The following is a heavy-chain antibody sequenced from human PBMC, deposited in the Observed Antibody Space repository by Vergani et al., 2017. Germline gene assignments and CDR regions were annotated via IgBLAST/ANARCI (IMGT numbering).Heavy chain of an antibody. Sequence: VNLVESGGGLVQPGGSLRLSCGASGFTFSNYGMHWVRQAPGKGLEWVTFIRYDGSNTYYADSVKGRFTISRDNSKNTLFLQMNSLRPEDTAVYYCARDTVTGSRYFDYWGQGTLVTVSS. D-gene: IGHD6-19*01. CDR1: GFTFSNYG. V-gene: IGHV3-30*02. CDR2: IRYDGSNT. CDR3: ARDTVTGSRYFDY. J-gene: IGHJ4*02.